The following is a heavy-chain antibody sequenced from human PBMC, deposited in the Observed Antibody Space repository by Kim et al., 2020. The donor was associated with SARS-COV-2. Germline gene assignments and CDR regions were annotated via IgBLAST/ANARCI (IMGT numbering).Heavy chain of an antibody. V-gene: IGHV1-69*01. CDR3: ARADTMVRGYYGMDV. Sequence: AQKVQGKVQITADESKSTAYMEMSSLRSEDTAVYYCARADTMVRGYYGMDVWGQGTTVTVSS. D-gene: IGHD3-10*01. J-gene: IGHJ6*02.